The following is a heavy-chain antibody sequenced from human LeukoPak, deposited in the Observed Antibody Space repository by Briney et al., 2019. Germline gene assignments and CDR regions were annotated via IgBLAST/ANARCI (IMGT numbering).Heavy chain of an antibody. CDR3: ARDLTTVTTNWFDP. J-gene: IGHJ5*02. CDR1: GGSISSYY. CDR2: IYTSGST. Sequence: SETLSLTCTVSGGSISSYYWSWIRQPAGKGLEWIGRIYTSGSTNYNPSLKSRVTMSVDTSKNQFSLKLSSVTAADTAVCYCARDLTTVTTNWFDPWGQGTLVTVSS. D-gene: IGHD4-17*01. V-gene: IGHV4-4*07.